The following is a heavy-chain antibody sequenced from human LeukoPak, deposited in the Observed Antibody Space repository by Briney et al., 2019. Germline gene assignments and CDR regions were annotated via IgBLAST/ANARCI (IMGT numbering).Heavy chain of an antibody. Sequence: ASVKVSCKASGGTLSSYAISWVRQAPGQGLEWMGGIIPIFGTANYAQKFQGRVTITADESTSTAYMELSSLRSEDTAVYYCARLVVYCSSTSCYRDTYYFDYWGQGTLVTVSS. D-gene: IGHD2-2*02. J-gene: IGHJ4*02. CDR2: IIPIFGTA. CDR1: GGTLSSYA. V-gene: IGHV1-69*13. CDR3: ARLVVYCSSTSCYRDTYYFDY.